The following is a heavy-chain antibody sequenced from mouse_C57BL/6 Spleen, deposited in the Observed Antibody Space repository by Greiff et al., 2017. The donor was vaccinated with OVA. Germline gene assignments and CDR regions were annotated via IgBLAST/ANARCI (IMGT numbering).Heavy chain of an antibody. CDR3: ARSVDWYFDV. CDR1: GYTFTSYW. V-gene: IGHV1-59*01. Sequence: QVQLQQPGAELVRPGTSVKLYCKASGYTFTSYWLHWVKQRPGQGLEWIGVIDPSDSYTNYNQKFKGEATLTVDISSSTAYMQLSSLTSEDSADYSCARSVDWYFDVWGTWTTVTVAS. CDR2: IDPSDSYT. J-gene: IGHJ1*03.